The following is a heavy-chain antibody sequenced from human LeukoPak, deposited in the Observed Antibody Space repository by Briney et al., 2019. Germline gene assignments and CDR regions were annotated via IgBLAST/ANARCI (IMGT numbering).Heavy chain of an antibody. CDR3: AADYYEGSGYYDSGH. CDR1: RFTFTRSA. D-gene: IGHD3-22*01. Sequence: GTSVKVSCKASRFTFTRSAMQWVRQARGQSLEWIGWIVLGGGFTSYAQKFQERVTITRDTSTSTVYMELSGLRSEDTAVYYCAADYYEGSGYYDSGHWGQGTLVTVSS. CDR2: IVLGGGFT. J-gene: IGHJ4*02. V-gene: IGHV1-58*02.